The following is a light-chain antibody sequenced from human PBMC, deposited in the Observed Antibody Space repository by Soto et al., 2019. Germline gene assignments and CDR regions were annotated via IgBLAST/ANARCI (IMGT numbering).Light chain of an antibody. V-gene: IGKV1-27*01. CDR3: QKYNSARWT. CDR2: AAS. CDR1: QGISSY. Sequence: IQLTQSASSLSASVGDRVTSTCRASQGISSYLAWYQQIPGKVPRLLIYAASTLQSGVPSRFSGSGSGTDFTLTISSLQPEDVATYYCQKYNSARWTFGLGTKVDIK. J-gene: IGKJ1*01.